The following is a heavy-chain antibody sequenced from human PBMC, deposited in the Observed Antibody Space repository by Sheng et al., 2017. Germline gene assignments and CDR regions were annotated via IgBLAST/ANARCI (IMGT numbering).Heavy chain of an antibody. CDR1: GGPFNTYA. J-gene: IGHJ4*02. D-gene: IGHD6-13*01. V-gene: IGHV1-69*12. Sequence: QVQLVQSGAEVRRPGSSVKVSCKASGGPFNTYAISWVRQAPGQGLEWMGGSHPYSLVTANLRTKVTRARLTITADEFTSTAYMQLSGLRSEDTAVYYCARESRGSTTSWYDYWGQGTLVSVSS. CDR3: ARESRGSTTSWYDY. CDR2: SHPYSLVTA.